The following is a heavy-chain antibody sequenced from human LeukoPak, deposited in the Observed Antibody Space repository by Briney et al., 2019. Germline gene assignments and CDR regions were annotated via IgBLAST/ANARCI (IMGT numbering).Heavy chain of an antibody. Sequence: GRSLRLSCAASGFTFSSYALHWVRQAPGKGLEWVAVISYDGSHKYYADSVKGRFTISRDNSKNTLYLQMNSLRPEGTALYCCARGSYGSGTEQYYFDNWGQGTLVTVSS. CDR3: ARGSYGSGTEQYYFDN. J-gene: IGHJ4*02. D-gene: IGHD3-10*01. CDR1: GFTFSSYA. CDR2: ISYDGSHK. V-gene: IGHV3-30*04.